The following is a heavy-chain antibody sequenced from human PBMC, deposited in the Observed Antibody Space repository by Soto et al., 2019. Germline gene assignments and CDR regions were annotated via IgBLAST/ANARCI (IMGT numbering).Heavy chain of an antibody. CDR2: VNHSGST. CDR3: AGHSLQQSFTY. Sequence: SETLSLTCALYGGSFSGHYWSWIRQPPGKGLEWIGEVNHSGSTNYNSSLKSRVTISVDTSKNQFSLKLSSVTAADTALYYCAGHSLQQSFTYWGQGTQVTVSS. CDR1: GGSFSGHY. V-gene: IGHV4-34*01. J-gene: IGHJ4*02. D-gene: IGHD6-13*01.